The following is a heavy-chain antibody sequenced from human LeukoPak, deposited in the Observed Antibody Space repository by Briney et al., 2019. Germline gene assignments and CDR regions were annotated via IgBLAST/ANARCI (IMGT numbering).Heavy chain of an antibody. CDR2: ISSSSSYI. J-gene: IGHJ4*02. V-gene: IGHV3-21*01. D-gene: IGHD3-10*01. CDR3: ARATDYYGSGSSDY. CDR1: GFTFSSYS. Sequence: GGSLRLSCAASGFTFSSYSMNWVRQAPGKGLEWVSSISSSSSYIYYADSVKGRFTISRDNAKNSLYLQMKSLRAEDTAVYYCARATDYYGSGSSDYWGQGTLVTVSS.